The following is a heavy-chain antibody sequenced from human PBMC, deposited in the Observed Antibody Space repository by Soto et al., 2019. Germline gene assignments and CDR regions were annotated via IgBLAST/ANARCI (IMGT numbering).Heavy chain of an antibody. CDR3: ARYDFGTFDY. Sequence: QVLLQESGPGLVKPSGTLSLTCAVSGDSISSSFWWCWVRQPPGKGLEWIGEIYHTESTVYNPSLKSRVTISVDKSKNQFSLNLDSVTSADTAVYYCARYDFGTFDYWGRGILVTVSS. V-gene: IGHV4-4*02. J-gene: IGHJ4*02. CDR2: IYHTEST. D-gene: IGHD4-17*01. CDR1: GDSISSSFW.